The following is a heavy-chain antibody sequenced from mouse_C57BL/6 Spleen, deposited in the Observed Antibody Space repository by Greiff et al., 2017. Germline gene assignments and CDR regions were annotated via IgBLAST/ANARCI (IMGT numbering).Heavy chain of an antibody. CDR3: ALEGDYYGSPLAMDY. J-gene: IGHJ4*01. CDR2: IHPSDSDT. D-gene: IGHD1-1*01. CDR1: GYTFTSYW. Sequence: QVQLQQPGAELVKPGASVKVSCKASGYTFTSYWMHWVKQRPGQGLEWLGRIHPSDSDTNYNQKFKGKATLTVDKTSSTAYMQLSSLTSEDSAVYYCALEGDYYGSPLAMDYWGQGTSVTVSS. V-gene: IGHV1-74*01.